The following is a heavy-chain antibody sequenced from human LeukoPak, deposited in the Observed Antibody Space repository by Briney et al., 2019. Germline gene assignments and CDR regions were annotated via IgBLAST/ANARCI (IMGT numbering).Heavy chain of an antibody. CDR2: INAGNGNT. CDR3: ARETPGCSSTSCYPYFDY. J-gene: IGHJ4*02. V-gene: IGHV1-3*01. CDR1: GYTFTSYA. Sequence: GASVKVSCKASGYTFTSYAMHWVRQAPGQRLEWMGWINAGNGNTKYSQKFQGRVTITRDTSASTAYMELSSLRSKDTAVYYCARETPGCSSTSCYPYFDYWGQGTLVTVSS. D-gene: IGHD2-2*01.